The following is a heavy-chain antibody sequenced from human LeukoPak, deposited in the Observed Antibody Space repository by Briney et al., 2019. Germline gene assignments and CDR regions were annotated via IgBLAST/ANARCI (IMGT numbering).Heavy chain of an antibody. CDR1: GFTLSSYA. CDR2: ISASGGST. Sequence: PGGSLRLSRAAPGFTLSSYAMSWVRQAPGKGLEWVSSISASGGSTNYADSVKGRFTISRDNSKDTVYLQMNSLRAEDTAVYYCAKVMKGSERLTMVRGVIIKTAGLYYMDVWGKGTTVTVSS. D-gene: IGHD3-10*01. J-gene: IGHJ6*03. V-gene: IGHV3-23*01. CDR3: AKVMKGSERLTMVRGVIIKTAGLYYMDV.